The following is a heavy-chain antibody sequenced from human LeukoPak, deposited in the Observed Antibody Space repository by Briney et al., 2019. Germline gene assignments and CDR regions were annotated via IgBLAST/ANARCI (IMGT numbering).Heavy chain of an antibody. CDR3: AKWGGYDILTGYYVPDY. J-gene: IGHJ4*02. V-gene: IGHV3-23*01. D-gene: IGHD3-9*01. Sequence: GGSLRLSCVASGFTFTNYAMSWVRQAPGRGLEWVSAITGSDGSSYYADSVKGRFTISRDNSKNTLYLQVNSLRAEDTAVYYCAKWGGYDILTGYYVPDYWGQGTLVTVSS. CDR2: ITGSDGSS. CDR1: GFTFTNYA.